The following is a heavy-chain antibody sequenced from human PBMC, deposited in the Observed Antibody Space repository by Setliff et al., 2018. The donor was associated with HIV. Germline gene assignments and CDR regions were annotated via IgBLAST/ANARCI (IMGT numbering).Heavy chain of an antibody. Sequence: SETLSLTCAVSGSSISTSYWWGWIRQPPGKGLEWIGYIYHSGSTYYNPSLKSRVTLSVDTSKNQFSLQLTSVTAVDTAVYYCARRPDSRNWFDPWGQGTLVTVSS. CDR1: GSSISTSYW. J-gene: IGHJ5*02. V-gene: IGHV4-28*01. CDR3: ARRPDSRNWFDP. CDR2: IYHSGST.